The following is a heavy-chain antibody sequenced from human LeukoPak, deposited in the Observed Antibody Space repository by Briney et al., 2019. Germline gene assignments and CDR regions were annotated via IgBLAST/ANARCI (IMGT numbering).Heavy chain of an antibody. CDR1: GFTFDDYA. CDR3: ALLAQWELLDY. Sequence: GGSLRLSCAASGFTFDDYAMHWVRQAPGKGLEWVPGISWNSGSIGYADSVKGRFTISRDNAKNSLYLQMNSLRAEDTALYYCALLAQWELLDYWGQGTLVTVSS. D-gene: IGHD1-26*01. J-gene: IGHJ4*02. CDR2: ISWNSGSI. V-gene: IGHV3-9*01.